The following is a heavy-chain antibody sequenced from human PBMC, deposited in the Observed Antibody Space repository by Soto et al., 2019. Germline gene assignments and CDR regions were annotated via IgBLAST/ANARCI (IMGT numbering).Heavy chain of an antibody. J-gene: IGHJ3*02. CDR3: ARLLTEGATYREDAFDI. Sequence: QDHLVQSGAEVKKPGASVKVSCKSSGYTFTSHGFAWVRQAPGQGLEWMGWISTYNGKTDYAQKFQGRVTMTADTRTSTGYMELSSLRSDDTAVYYCARLLTEGATYREDAFDIWGQGTKVTVSS. V-gene: IGHV1-18*01. D-gene: IGHD1-26*01. CDR1: GYTFTSHG. CDR2: ISTYNGKT.